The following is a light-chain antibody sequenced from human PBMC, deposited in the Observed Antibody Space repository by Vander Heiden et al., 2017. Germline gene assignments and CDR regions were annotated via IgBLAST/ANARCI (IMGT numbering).Light chain of an antibody. J-gene: IGKJ5*01. CDR3: QQDGSSPDT. V-gene: IGKV3-20*01. Sequence: EIVLTQSPGTLSLSPGERATLSCRASQSVSSSYLAWYQHKPGQAPRLLIYGSSNRATGIPDRFSGSGSGTDFTLIISRLEPEDFAVYYCQQDGSSPDTFGQGTRLEIK. CDR1: QSVSSSY. CDR2: GSS.